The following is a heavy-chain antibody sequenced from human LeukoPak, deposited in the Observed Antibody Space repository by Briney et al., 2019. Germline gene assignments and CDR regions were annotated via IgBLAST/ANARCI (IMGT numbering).Heavy chain of an antibody. J-gene: IGHJ3*02. CDR2: IFPIFGTA. V-gene: IGHV1-69*13. Sequence: SMKVSSKASGAPFSSYAFSWVRQAPGQGLEWLGGIFPIFGTANYAQKFQGRVTITADESTSTAYMELSSLRSQDTAVYYCPSSHLVYDYGDPDAFDIWGQGTMVTVSS. CDR3: PSSHLVYDYGDPDAFDI. CDR1: GAPFSSYA. D-gene: IGHD4-17*01.